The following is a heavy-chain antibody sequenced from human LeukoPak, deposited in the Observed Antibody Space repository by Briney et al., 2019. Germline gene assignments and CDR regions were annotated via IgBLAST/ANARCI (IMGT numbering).Heavy chain of an antibody. Sequence: SETLSLTCAVYGGSFSGYYWSWIRQPPGKGLEWIGEINHSGSTNYNPSLKSRVTISVDTSKNQFSLKLSSVTAADTAMYYCARGGVLYYYYGMDVWGQGTTVTVSS. J-gene: IGHJ6*02. D-gene: IGHD3-10*01. V-gene: IGHV4-34*01. CDR2: INHSGST. CDR3: ARGGVLYYYYGMDV. CDR1: GGSFSGYY.